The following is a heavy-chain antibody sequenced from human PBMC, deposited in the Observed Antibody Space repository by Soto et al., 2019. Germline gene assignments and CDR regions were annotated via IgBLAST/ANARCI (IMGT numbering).Heavy chain of an antibody. J-gene: IGHJ4*02. Sequence: GGSLRLSCAASGFTFASYAMAWVRQAPGKGLEWVSGISASGDNTYYAESVKGRFTMSRDNSKNTVNLQMNSLRAEDTAVYYCAKDVSVYGDYIVDYWGQGTLVTVSS. V-gene: IGHV3-23*01. CDR1: GFTFASYA. CDR2: ISASGDNT. CDR3: AKDVSVYGDYIVDY. D-gene: IGHD4-17*01.